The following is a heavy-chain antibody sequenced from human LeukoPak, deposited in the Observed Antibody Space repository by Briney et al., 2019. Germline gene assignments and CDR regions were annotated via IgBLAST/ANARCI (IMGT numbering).Heavy chain of an antibody. V-gene: IGHV4-31*03. J-gene: IGHJ4*02. D-gene: IGHD2-2*01. CDR3: ARDQRYCSSSSCPWEPFDY. Sequence: PSETLSLTCTVSGGSISSEGYYWSWIRQHPGKGLEWIGFIYYTGSTTYYNPSLKSRATISVDTSKNHFSLKLTSVTAADTAVYYCARDQRYCSSSSCPWEPFDYWGQGTLVTVSS. CDR2: IYYTGSTT. CDR1: GGSISSEGYY.